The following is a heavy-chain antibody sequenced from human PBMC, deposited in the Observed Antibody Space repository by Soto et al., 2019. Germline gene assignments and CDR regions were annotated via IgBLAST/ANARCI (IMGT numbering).Heavy chain of an antibody. CDR2: IYYSGSS. V-gene: IGHV4-61*08. J-gene: IGHJ5*02. Sequence: SETLSLTCAVSGGSINSAGYSWNWLRQPPGKGLEWIGYIYYSGSSNYNPSLKSRVTISVDTSKNQFSLKLSSVTAADTAVYYCARGGGKFGVVYNWFDPWGQGTLVTVSS. CDR1: GGSINSAGYS. CDR3: ARGGGKFGVVYNWFDP. D-gene: IGHD3-3*01.